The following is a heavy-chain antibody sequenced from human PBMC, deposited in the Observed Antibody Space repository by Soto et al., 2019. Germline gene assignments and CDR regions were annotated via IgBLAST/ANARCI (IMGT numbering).Heavy chain of an antibody. Sequence: QVQLQESGPGLVKPSQTLSLTCTVSGGSISSGGYYWSWIRQHPGKGLEWIGYIYYSGSTYYNPSRKSRVTISVATSKNQFSLKLSSVTAADTAVYYCAREEGGGYDHRWFDPWGQGTLVTVSS. V-gene: IGHV4-31*03. D-gene: IGHD5-12*01. CDR3: AREEGGGYDHRWFDP. CDR1: GGSISSGGYY. CDR2: IYYSGST. J-gene: IGHJ5*02.